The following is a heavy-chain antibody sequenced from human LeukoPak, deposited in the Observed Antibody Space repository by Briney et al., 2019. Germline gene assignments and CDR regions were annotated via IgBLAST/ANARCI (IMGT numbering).Heavy chain of an antibody. V-gene: IGHV4-30-4*01. CDR2: IYYSGST. CDR3: ARGRRPPLRGWFDP. D-gene: IGHD3-16*01. J-gene: IGHJ5*02. CDR1: GGSISSGDYY. Sequence: SETLSLTCTVSGGSISSGDYYWSWIRQPPGKGLEWIGYIYYSGSTYYNPSLKSRVTISVDTSKNQFSLKLSSVTAADTAVYYCARGRRPPLRGWFDPWGQGTLVTVSS.